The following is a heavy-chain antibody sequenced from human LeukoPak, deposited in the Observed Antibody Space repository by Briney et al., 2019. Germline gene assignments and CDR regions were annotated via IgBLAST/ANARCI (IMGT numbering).Heavy chain of an antibody. V-gene: IGHV1-18*01. CDR3: ASDMVRGQLHYYMDV. D-gene: IGHD3-10*01. Sequence: ASVKVSCKASGYTFTSYGISWVRQAPGQGLEWMGWISAYNGNTNYAQKFQGRVTMTRDMSTSTVYMELSSLRSEDTAVYYCASDMVRGQLHYYMDVWGKGTTVTVSS. J-gene: IGHJ6*03. CDR2: ISAYNGNT. CDR1: GYTFTSYG.